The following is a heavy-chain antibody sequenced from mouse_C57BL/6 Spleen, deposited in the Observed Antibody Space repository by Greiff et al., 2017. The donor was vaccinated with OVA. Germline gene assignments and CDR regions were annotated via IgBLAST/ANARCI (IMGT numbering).Heavy chain of an antibody. CDR1: GFSLTSYG. D-gene: IGHD2-5*01. CDR2: IWGDGST. J-gene: IGHJ4*01. CDR3: AKEDSNGIDYAMDY. Sequence: VKLMESGPGLVAPSQSLSITCTVSGFSLTSYGVSWVRQPPGKGLEWLGVIWGDGSTNYHSALISRLGTSKDNSKSQVILKLNSLQTDDTATYYCAKEDSNGIDYAMDYWGQGTSVTVSS. V-gene: IGHV2-3*01.